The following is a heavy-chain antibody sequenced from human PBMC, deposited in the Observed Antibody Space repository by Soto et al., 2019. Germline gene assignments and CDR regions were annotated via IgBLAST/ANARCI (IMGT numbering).Heavy chain of an antibody. CDR3: AKGGSSSWXXXXXXX. V-gene: IGHV3-9*01. J-gene: IGHJ3*01. CDR1: GFSFDNFA. Sequence: EVQLVESGGGIVEPGRSLRLSCAASGFSFDNFAMHWVRQAPGKGLVWVSSISSNSGNIGYADSVKGRFTISRDNAKKSXXXXMNSLRVXXXXXXXXAKGGSSSWXXXXXXXWGQ. CDR2: ISSNSGNI. D-gene: IGHD6-19*01.